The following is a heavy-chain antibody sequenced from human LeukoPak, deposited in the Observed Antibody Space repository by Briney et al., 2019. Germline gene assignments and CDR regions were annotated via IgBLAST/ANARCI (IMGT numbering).Heavy chain of an antibody. J-gene: IGHJ6*03. CDR1: GFTFSDYY. Sequence: GGSLRLSCAASGFTFSDYYMSWIRQAPGKGLEWVSYITNSGSTIYYADSVKGRFTISRDNAKNSLYLQMNSLRAEDTAVYYCAKASRFGYSYGPREYFYYMDVWGKGTTVTISS. V-gene: IGHV3-11*01. D-gene: IGHD5-18*01. CDR2: ITNSGSTI. CDR3: AKASRFGYSYGPREYFYYMDV.